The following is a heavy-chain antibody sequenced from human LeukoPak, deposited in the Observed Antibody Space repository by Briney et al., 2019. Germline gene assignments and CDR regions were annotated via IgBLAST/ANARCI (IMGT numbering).Heavy chain of an antibody. Sequence: SETLSLTCTVSGGSISSYYWSWIRQPPGKGLEWVGYIYYSGSTNYNPSLKSRVTISVDTSKNQFSLKLSSVTAADTAVYYCATSTVRNGLYYYYYMDVWGKGTTVTVSS. CDR3: ATSTVRNGLYYYYYMDV. D-gene: IGHD4-11*01. J-gene: IGHJ6*03. V-gene: IGHV4-59*08. CDR1: GGSISSYY. CDR2: IYYSGST.